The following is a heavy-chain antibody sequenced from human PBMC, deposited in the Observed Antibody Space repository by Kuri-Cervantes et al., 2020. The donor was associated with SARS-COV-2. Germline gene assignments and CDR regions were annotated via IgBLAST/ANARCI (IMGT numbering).Heavy chain of an antibody. Sequence: ASVKVSCKASGYTFTGYYMHWVRQAPGQGLEWMGWINPNSGGTNYAQKFQGWVTMTRDTYTSTAYMELSRPRSDDTAVYYCARAHGNGIAEAGNHAYYYYYGMDVWGQGTTVTVSS. CDR3: ARAHGNGIAEAGNHAYYYYYGMDV. CDR1: GYTFTGYY. CDR2: INPNSGGT. V-gene: IGHV1-2*04. J-gene: IGHJ6*02. D-gene: IGHD6-13*01.